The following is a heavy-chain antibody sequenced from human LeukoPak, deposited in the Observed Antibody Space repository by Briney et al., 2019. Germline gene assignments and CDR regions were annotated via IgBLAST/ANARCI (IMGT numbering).Heavy chain of an antibody. CDR1: GGSISNYY. J-gene: IGHJ4*02. Sequence: PSETLSLTCSDSGGSISNYYWSWIRQPAGKGLEWIGRIYTSGNTNYNPSLNSRVTMSVDTSKNQFSLKLRSVTAADTAVYYCARDSPTIAVAGYLDFWGQGTLVTVSS. CDR3: ARDSPTIAVAGYLDF. V-gene: IGHV4-4*07. CDR2: IYTSGNT. D-gene: IGHD6-19*01.